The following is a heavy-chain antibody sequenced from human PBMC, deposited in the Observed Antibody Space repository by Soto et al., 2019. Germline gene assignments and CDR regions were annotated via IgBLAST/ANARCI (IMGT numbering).Heavy chain of an antibody. Sequence: QITLKESGPALVKPTQTLTLTCTISGFSPSPSGVGVGWIRQPPGKALGWLALIYWDDDKRYSPSLKSRLAITQEATKNQVVLTMTNVDPVETATYYCRYRAEPLRGGYYFDSWGQGTLVTVSS. CDR3: RYRAEPLRGGYYFDS. J-gene: IGHJ4*02. CDR1: GFSPSPSGVG. CDR2: IYWDDDK. V-gene: IGHV2-5*02. D-gene: IGHD1-26*01.